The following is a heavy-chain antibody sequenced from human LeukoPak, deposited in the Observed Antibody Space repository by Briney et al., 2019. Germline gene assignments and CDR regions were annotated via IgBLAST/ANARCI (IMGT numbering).Heavy chain of an antibody. CDR3: GRFGYEAAIGD. CDR1: GFTLSIYW. D-gene: IGHD5-18*01. V-gene: IGHV3-7*01. J-gene: IGHJ4*02. Sequence: GESLTLSCLVSGFTLSIYWMTWVRQPEGEGLEWVANTQPFGSQTFYVDPGKGRFTISRDNAKHLVYLQKDRLRTEGPALYFCGRFGYEAAIGDWGQGTLDTV. CDR2: TQPFGSQT.